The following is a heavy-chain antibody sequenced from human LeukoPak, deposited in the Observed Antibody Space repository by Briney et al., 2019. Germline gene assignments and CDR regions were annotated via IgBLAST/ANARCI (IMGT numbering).Heavy chain of an antibody. CDR3: ARDSGQQLLNY. CDR2: IYYSGST. D-gene: IGHD6-13*01. J-gene: IGHJ4*02. Sequence: PSETLSLTCTVSGGSISSYYWSWIRQPPGTGLEWIGYIYYSGSTNYNPSLKSRVTISVDTSKNQFSLKLSSVTAADTAVYYCARDSGQQLLNYWGQGTLVTVSS. CDR1: GGSISSYY. V-gene: IGHV4-59*01.